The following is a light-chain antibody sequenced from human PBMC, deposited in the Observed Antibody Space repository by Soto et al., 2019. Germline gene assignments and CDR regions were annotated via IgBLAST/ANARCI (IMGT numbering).Light chain of an antibody. V-gene: IGKV1-5*03. CDR1: QSINNW. Sequence: DIQMTQSPSTLSASVGDRVTITCRASQSINNWLAWYQQKPGKAPKLLIYKASSLERGVPSRFSGSGSGTEFTLTISSLQPDDFATYYCQQYNTYHRTFGQGTKVEIK. CDR3: QQYNTYHRT. J-gene: IGKJ1*01. CDR2: KAS.